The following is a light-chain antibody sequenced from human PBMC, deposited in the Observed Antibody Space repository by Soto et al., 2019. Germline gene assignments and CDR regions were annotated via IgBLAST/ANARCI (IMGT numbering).Light chain of an antibody. V-gene: IGLV2-8*01. Sequence: SALTQPPSASGSPGQSVTISCTGTSSDVGAYNYVSWYQQLPGKAPKLIIYEVSKRPSGVPDRFSGSKSGNTASLTVSGLQAEDEADYYCTSYAGTYSVFYVFGTGTKATVL. CDR1: SSDVGAYNY. CDR2: EVS. CDR3: TSYAGTYSVFYV. J-gene: IGLJ1*01.